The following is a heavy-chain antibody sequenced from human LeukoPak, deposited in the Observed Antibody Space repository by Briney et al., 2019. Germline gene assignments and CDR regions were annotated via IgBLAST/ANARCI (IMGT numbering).Heavy chain of an antibody. D-gene: IGHD6-13*01. CDR2: IYYSGST. CDR1: GGSISSSSYY. CDR3: ARGGAAYSSSWYDPDFDY. J-gene: IGHJ4*02. Sequence: PSETLSLTCTVSGGSISSSSYYWGWIRQPPGKGLEWIGSIYYSGSTYYNPSLKSRVTISVDTSKNQFSLKLSSVTAADTAVYYCARGGAAYSSSWYDPDFDYWGQGTLVTVSS. V-gene: IGHV4-39*07.